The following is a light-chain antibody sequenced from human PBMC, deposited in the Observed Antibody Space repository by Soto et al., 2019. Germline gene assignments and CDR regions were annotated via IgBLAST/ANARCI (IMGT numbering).Light chain of an antibody. J-gene: IGKJ4*01. CDR1: QSVSSN. CDR3: QPYNNRPLT. CDR2: GAS. Sequence: EIVMTQSPATLSVSPWERATLSCRASQSVSSNLAWYQQKPGQAPRLLIYGASTRATGIPTRFSGSRSGAEFTLTINSLQSEDFAVYYCQPYNNRPLTLGGGTKVDIK. V-gene: IGKV3-15*01.